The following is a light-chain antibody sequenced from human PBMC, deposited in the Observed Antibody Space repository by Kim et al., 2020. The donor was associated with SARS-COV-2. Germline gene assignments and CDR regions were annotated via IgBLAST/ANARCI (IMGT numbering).Light chain of an antibody. CDR1: QGISSY. V-gene: IGKV1-9*01. J-gene: IGKJ3*01. CDR3: QHLNSYPT. CDR2: AAS. Sequence: SASVGDRVTITCRASQGISSYLAWYQQKPGKAPKLLIYAASTLQSGVPSRFSGSGSGTDFTLTISRLQPEDFATYYCQHLNSYPTFGPGTKVDIK.